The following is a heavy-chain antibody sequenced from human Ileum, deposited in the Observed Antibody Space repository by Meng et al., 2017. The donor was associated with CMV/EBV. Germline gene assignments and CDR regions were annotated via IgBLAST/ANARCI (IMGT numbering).Heavy chain of an antibody. CDR3: ANYNQRPNGVEC. Sequence: QADLRESGPGLVKPSETLSLTCTVSSASISPYYWNWIRQPAGKGLEWIGRIYTGGPTDYNPSLKSRVTMSVDTSKNQFFLNLSSVTAADTAVYYCANYNQRPNGVECWGQGTVVTVSS. J-gene: IGHJ4*02. CDR2: IYTGGPT. V-gene: IGHV4-4*07. CDR1: SASISPYY. D-gene: IGHD3-10*01.